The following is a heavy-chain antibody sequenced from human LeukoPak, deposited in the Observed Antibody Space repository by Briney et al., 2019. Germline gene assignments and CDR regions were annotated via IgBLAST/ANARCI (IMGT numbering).Heavy chain of an antibody. CDR3: AKSRGSYWVPEFDY. CDR2: ISGSGDST. D-gene: IGHD1-26*01. CDR1: GFTFTNYE. V-gene: IGHV3-23*01. Sequence: GGSLRLSCAASGFTFTNYEMNWVRQAPGKGLEWVSDISGSGDSTNYADSVKGRFTISRDNSKNTLYLQMNSLRAEDTAIYYCAKSRGSYWVPEFDYWGQGTLVTVSS. J-gene: IGHJ4*02.